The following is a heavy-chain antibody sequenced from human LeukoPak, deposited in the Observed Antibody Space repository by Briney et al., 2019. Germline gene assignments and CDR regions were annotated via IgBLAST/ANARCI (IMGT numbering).Heavy chain of an antibody. CDR2: INHSGST. CDR1: GGSFSGYY. J-gene: IGHJ3*01. CDR3: TRSDGYGLVGI. V-gene: IGHV4-34*01. D-gene: IGHD3-10*01. Sequence: PSETLSLTCAVYGGSFSGYYWSWIRQPPGKGLEWIGEINHSGSTNYNPSLKSRVTISVDTSKNQFSLKLSSVTAADTAVYYCTRSDGYGLVGIWGQGTMVTVSS.